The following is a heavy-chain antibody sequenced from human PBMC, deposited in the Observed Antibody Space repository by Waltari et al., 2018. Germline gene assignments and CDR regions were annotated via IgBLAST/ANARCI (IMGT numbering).Heavy chain of an antibody. CDR3: ARGAGIKWNYFDY. Sequence: QVQLVESGGGAVQPGRSLRLSCAASGFSFSTYAMHWVRQAPGKGLEWLALISNDGRNKYYADSVKGRFTISRDDPKHTLYLQMNSLRTEDTAIFYCARGAGIKWNYFDYWGQGTLVTVSS. V-gene: IGHV3-30-3*01. CDR1: GFSFSTYA. J-gene: IGHJ4*02. D-gene: IGHD3-10*01. CDR2: ISNDGRNK.